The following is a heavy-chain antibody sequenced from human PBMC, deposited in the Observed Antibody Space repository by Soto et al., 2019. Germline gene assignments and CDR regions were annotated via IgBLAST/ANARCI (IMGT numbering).Heavy chain of an antibody. CDR1: GGSILSGDFY. Sequence: PSETLSLTCTVSGGSILSGDFYWTWIRQPPGKGLEWIGYFSRSVSATYSPSLKSRLTISMETSKNQFSLKLSSVTVADTAVYYCARLGDPLTYYYVPDTDVWGQGTAVTVSS. CDR2: FSRSVSA. V-gene: IGHV4-30-4*01. D-gene: IGHD3-10*02. J-gene: IGHJ6*02. CDR3: ARLGDPLTYYYVPDTDV.